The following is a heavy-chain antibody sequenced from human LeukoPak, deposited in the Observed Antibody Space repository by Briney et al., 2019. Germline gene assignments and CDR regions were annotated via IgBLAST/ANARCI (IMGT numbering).Heavy chain of an antibody. Sequence: GASVTVSFTVSGSSLTELSLYWVRPAPGKGREWMGGFDVIDGETFYAQKFQGRVTMTDDYSADTAYMELRSLTSDDTALYYCAAGRPYSLLDYWGQGTLVTVSS. CDR2: FDVIDGET. CDR3: AAGRPYSLLDY. J-gene: IGHJ4*02. CDR1: GSSLTELS. D-gene: IGHD5-18*01. V-gene: IGHV1-24*01.